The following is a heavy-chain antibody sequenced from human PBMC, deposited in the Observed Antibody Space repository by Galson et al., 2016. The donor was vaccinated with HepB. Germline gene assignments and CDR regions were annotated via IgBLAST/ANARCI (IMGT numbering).Heavy chain of an antibody. CDR1: GFSLSSSGMC. J-gene: IGHJ3*02. CDR3: ARLCRGYNYGYDGLDI. CDR2: IDWDDGK. D-gene: IGHD5-18*01. V-gene: IGHV2-70*11. Sequence: PALVKPTQTPTLTCTFSGFSLSSSGMCVSWIRQPPGKALEWLARIDWDDGKYYSTSLKTRLTLSKDTSKNQVVLTMTNMDPVDTATYYCARLCRGYNYGYDGLDIWGQGTMVTVSS.